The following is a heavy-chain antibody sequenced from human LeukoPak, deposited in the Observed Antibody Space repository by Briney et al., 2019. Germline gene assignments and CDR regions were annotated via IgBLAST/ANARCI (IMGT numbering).Heavy chain of an antibody. CDR2: INHSGST. CDR3: ARWGGYDFFEWYFDY. V-gene: IGHV4-34*01. Sequence: KSSETLSLTCAVYGGSFSGYYWSWIRQPPGKGLEWIGEINHSGSTNYNPSLKSRVTISVDTSKNQFSLKLSSVTAADTAVYYCARWGGYDFFEWYFDYWGQGTLVTVSS. J-gene: IGHJ4*02. CDR1: GGSFSGYY. D-gene: IGHD5-12*01.